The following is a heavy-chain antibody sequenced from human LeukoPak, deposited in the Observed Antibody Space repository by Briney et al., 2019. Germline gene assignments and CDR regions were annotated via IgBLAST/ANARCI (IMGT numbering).Heavy chain of an antibody. CDR3: ARHLGDCSSTSCYRYYYYMDV. J-gene: IGHJ6*03. Sequence: SETLSLTCAVYGGSFSGYYWSWIRQPPGKGLEWIGEINHSGSTNYNPSLKSRVTISVDTSKNQFSLKLSSVTAADTAVYYCARHLGDCSSTSCYRYYYYMDVWGKGTTVTVSS. CDR1: GGSFSGYY. V-gene: IGHV4-34*01. CDR2: INHSGST. D-gene: IGHD2-2*02.